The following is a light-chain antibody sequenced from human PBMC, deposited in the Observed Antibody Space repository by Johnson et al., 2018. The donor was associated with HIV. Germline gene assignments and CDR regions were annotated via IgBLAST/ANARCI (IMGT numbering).Light chain of an antibody. J-gene: IGLJ1*01. Sequence: QSVLTQPPSVSAAPGQTVTISCSGSSSNIGNNYVSWYQQLPGTVPKLLIYDNNKRPSGITDRFSASKSGTSATLGITGLQTGDEADYYCGTWDSSLSAYVFGTGTKVTVL. CDR3: GTWDSSLSAYV. CDR2: DNN. CDR1: SSNIGNNY. V-gene: IGLV1-51*01.